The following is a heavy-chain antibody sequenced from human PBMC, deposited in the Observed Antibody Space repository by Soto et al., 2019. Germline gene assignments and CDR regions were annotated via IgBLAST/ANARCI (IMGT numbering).Heavy chain of an antibody. V-gene: IGHV2-5*02. Sequence: KESGPTLVTPTQTLTLTCTFSGFSLTTSGVGVGWIRQPPGKALEWLALIYWDDDKRYSPSLKKRLTITKDTSKNQVVLTMTNMDPVDTATYYCAHRRPAPGTWYFHHWGQGTLVTVSS. CDR1: GFSLTTSGVG. J-gene: IGHJ1*01. D-gene: IGHD6-13*01. CDR3: AHRRPAPGTWYFHH. CDR2: IYWDDDK.